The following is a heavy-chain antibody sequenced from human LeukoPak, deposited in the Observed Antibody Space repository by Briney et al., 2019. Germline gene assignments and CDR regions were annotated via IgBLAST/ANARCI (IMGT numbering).Heavy chain of an antibody. J-gene: IGHJ4*02. CDR2: INWNGGSI. V-gene: IGHV3-20*04. D-gene: IGHD1-26*01. CDR1: GFTFDDYG. CDR3: ARCKMRPSAREYFES. Sequence: GGSLRLSCAASGFTFDDYGMSWVRQAPGKGLEWVSGINWNGGSIGYADSVKGRFTISRDNAKNSLYLQMNSLRAEDTALYYCARCKMRPSAREYFESWGQGTLVTVSS.